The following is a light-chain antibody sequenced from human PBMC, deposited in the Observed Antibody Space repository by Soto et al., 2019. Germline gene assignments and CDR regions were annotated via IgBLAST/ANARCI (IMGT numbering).Light chain of an antibody. CDR1: QSIGTW. CDR3: QQYNSYSRA. V-gene: IGKV1-5*01. J-gene: IGKJ1*01. CDR2: DAS. Sequence: DIQMTQSPSTLSASVGDRVTITCRASQSIGTWLAWYQHKPGRAPKILIYDASTLAGGVPSRFSGSRSGTEFTFTISSLQPDDFAPYYCQQYNSYSRAFGQGTKVEIK.